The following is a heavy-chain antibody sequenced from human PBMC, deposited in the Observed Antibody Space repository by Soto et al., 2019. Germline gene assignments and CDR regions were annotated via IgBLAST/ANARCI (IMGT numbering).Heavy chain of an antibody. D-gene: IGHD2-15*01. CDR2: IIPIFGTA. J-gene: IGHJ4*02. V-gene: IGHV1-69*13. CDR3: ARFNLAGLYYFDY. CDR1: GGTFSSYA. Sequence: GASVKVSCKASGGTFSSYAISWVRQAPGQGLEWMGGIIPIFGTANYAQKFQGRVTITADESTSTAYMELSSLRSEDTAVYYCARFNLAGLYYFDYWGQGTLVTVSS.